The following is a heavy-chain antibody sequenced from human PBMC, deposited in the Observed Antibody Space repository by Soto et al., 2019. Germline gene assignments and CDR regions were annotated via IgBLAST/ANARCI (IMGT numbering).Heavy chain of an antibody. J-gene: IGHJ4*02. V-gene: IGHV3-30*18. CDR3: AKDWVGGSNNYKLDY. Sequence: GGPLRLFCPPARLTYRDYGIHWVRQAPEKGLQWLATISHHGIRTQYADSVMGRFTLPRDNFKKVVYLHLSGLRVEDTAIYYCAKDWVGGSNNYKLDYWGQGTAVTVSS. CDR1: RLTYRDYG. D-gene: IGHD1-26*01. CDR2: ISHHGIRT.